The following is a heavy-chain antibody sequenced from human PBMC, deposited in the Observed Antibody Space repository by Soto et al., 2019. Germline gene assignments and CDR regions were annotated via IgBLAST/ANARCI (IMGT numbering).Heavy chain of an antibody. Sequence: EVQLVESGGDLVQPGGSQRLSCAASGFTFSSSSMNWVRQAPGKGLEWVSHISSSTGAVYYADSVKGRFTISRDNAKNSLYLQMNSLRVEDTAVYYCAREGDGYNSEYFEHWGQGTLVTVSS. V-gene: IGHV3-48*01. CDR1: GFTFSSSS. J-gene: IGHJ1*01. CDR2: ISSSTGAV. D-gene: IGHD5-12*01. CDR3: AREGDGYNSEYFEH.